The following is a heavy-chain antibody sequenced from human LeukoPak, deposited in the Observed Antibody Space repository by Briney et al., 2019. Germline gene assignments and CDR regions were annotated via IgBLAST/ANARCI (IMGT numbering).Heavy chain of an antibody. CDR3: ARYCSSCSHKALDN. Sequence: PSETLSLTCTVSGGSISGYYWSWIRQPPGKGLEWIGYIYYSGTTNYNPSLKSRVTISVDTSENQFSLRLSSVTAADTAMYYCARYCSSCSHKALDNWGQGTLVTVSS. V-gene: IGHV4-59*01. J-gene: IGHJ4*02. CDR2: IYYSGTT. D-gene: IGHD2-2*01. CDR1: GGSISGYY.